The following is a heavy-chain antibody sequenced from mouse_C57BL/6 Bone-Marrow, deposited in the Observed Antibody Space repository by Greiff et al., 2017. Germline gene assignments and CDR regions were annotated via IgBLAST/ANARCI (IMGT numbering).Heavy chain of an antibody. V-gene: IGHV1-69*01. Sequence: QVQLQQPGAELVMPGASVKLSCKASGYTFTSYWMHWVKQRPGQGLEWIGEIDPSDSYTNYNQKFKGKSTLTVDKSSSAAYMQLSSLTSEDSAVYYCALDSSGYWCAYWGQGTLVTVSA. D-gene: IGHD3-2*02. CDR3: ALDSSGYWCAY. J-gene: IGHJ3*01. CDR2: IDPSDSYT. CDR1: GYTFTSYW.